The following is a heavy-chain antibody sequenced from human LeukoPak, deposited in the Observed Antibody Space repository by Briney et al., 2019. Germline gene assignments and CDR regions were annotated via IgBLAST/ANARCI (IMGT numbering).Heavy chain of an antibody. Sequence: GGSLRLSCAASGFTFSSYSMNWVRQAPGKGLEWVSGISASGGATYYADSVKGRFTISRDNSKNTLYLQMNSLKAEDAALYYCAKGHYYGSGSYSSHLDYWGQGTLVTVSS. CDR1: GFTFSSYS. CDR3: AKGHYYGSGSYSSHLDY. J-gene: IGHJ4*02. CDR2: ISASGGAT. V-gene: IGHV3-23*01. D-gene: IGHD3-10*01.